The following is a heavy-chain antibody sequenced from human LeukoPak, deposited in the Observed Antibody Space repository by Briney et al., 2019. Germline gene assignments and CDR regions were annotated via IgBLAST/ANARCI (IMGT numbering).Heavy chain of an antibody. Sequence: PGGPLRLSCAASGFTFDDYAMHWVRQAPGKGLEWVSGISWNSGSIGYADSVKGRFTISRDNAKNSLYLQMNSLRAEDTALYYCAKGAPYYYGSGKYYFDYWGQGTLVTVSS. CDR3: AKGAPYYYGSGKYYFDY. V-gene: IGHV3-9*01. CDR1: GFTFDDYA. J-gene: IGHJ4*02. D-gene: IGHD3-10*01. CDR2: ISWNSGSI.